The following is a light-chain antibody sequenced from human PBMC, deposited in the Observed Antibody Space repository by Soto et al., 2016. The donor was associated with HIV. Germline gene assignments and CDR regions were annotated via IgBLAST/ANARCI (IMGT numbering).Light chain of an antibody. CDR1: NIGTKS. CDR3: QVWHSGGDNYV. CDR2: DDN. V-gene: IGLV3-21*03. Sequence: SYELTQPPSVSVAPGKTARITCEGNNIGTKSVHWYQQKSDQAPVLVVYDDNDRPSGIPERLSGSNSGSAATLTISRVEAGDEADHYCQVWHSGGDNYVFGPGTKVTVL. J-gene: IGLJ1*01.